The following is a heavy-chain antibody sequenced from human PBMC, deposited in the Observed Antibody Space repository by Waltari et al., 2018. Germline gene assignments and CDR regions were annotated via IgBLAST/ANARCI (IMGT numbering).Heavy chain of an antibody. D-gene: IGHD5-12*01. CDR1: RFTCSQYW. CDR2: INQDGSEE. V-gene: IGHV3-7*01. Sequence: EVLLVESGGGLVQTGGSLRRSCAASRFTCSQYWMNWGRQAPGQGLEWVANINQDGSEEYYVDSEKGRFTISRDNAKNSLYLEMKTLRAEDTAIYYCARTGARWLQFAAFDIWGQGTMVTVSS. J-gene: IGHJ3*02. CDR3: ARTGARWLQFAAFDI.